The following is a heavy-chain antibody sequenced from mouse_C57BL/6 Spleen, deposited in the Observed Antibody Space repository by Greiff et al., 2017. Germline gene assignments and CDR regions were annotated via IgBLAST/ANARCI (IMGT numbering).Heavy chain of an antibody. CDR3: ATYYSNYGYFDY. Sequence: VQLQQSGAELVRPGTSVKVSCKASGYAFTNYLIEWVKQRPGQGLEWIGVINPGSGGTNYNEKFKGKATLTADKSSSTAYMQLSSLTSEDSAVYFCATYYSNYGYFDYWGQGTTLTVSS. D-gene: IGHD2-5*01. V-gene: IGHV1-54*01. J-gene: IGHJ2*01. CDR2: INPGSGGT. CDR1: GYAFTNYL.